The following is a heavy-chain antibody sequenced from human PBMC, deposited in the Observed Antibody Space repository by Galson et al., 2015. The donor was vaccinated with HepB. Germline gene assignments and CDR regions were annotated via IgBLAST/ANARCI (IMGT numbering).Heavy chain of an antibody. CDR3: ARGLAKLWYWYIDV. CDR2: ISSHNGKT. V-gene: IGHV1-18*01. D-gene: IGHD3-16*01. J-gene: IGHJ2*01. Sequence: SVKVSCKASGYTFSNYGITWVRQAPGQGLEWMGWISSHNGKTKYAEHLQGRVTMTADTSTTTSYMELRSLRPDDTAVYYCARGLAKLWYWYIDVWGRGTLVTVSS. CDR1: GYTFSNYG.